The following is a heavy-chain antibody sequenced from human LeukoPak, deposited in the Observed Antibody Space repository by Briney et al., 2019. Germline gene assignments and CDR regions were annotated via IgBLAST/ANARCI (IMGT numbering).Heavy chain of an antibody. CDR2: IFHSGRA. Sequence: SETLSLTCSVSGSSINSADYWGWIRQPPGKGLEYIGSIFHSGRAYYNPSLESRITISVDTSKNQFSLKLDSVTAADTVVYYCARAVERYNFWSGYYRTDYYYYMDVWGKGTTVTVSS. V-gene: IGHV4-38-2*02. CDR3: ARAVERYNFWSGYYRTDYYYYMDV. D-gene: IGHD3-3*01. J-gene: IGHJ6*03. CDR1: GSSINSADY.